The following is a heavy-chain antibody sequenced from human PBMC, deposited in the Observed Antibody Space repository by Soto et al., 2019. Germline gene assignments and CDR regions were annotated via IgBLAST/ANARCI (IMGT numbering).Heavy chain of an antibody. Sequence: PSHTVXLTCGISGYIVSINIASCNCIRQSPSRVLEWLGRTYYRSKWYNDYAVSVKSRITINPDTSKKQFSLQLNSVTPEETAVYYSARDLGSRSGWYDQLDTWGQGTLVTVYS. CDR3: ARDLGSRSGWYDQLDT. CDR2: TYYRSKWYN. V-gene: IGHV6-1*01. D-gene: IGHD6-19*01. J-gene: IGHJ5*02. CDR1: GYIVSINIAS.